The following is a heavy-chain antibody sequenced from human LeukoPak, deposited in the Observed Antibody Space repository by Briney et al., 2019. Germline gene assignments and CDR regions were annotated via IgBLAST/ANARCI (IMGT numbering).Heavy chain of an antibody. CDR1: GGSISSYY. CDR2: IYYSGST. V-gene: IGHV4-59*08. CDR3: ARTKTTSSGWLAYYFDY. D-gene: IGHD6-19*01. J-gene: IGHJ4*02. Sequence: SETLSLTCTVSGGSISSYYWSWIRQPPGKGLEWIGYIYYSGSTNYNPSLKSRVTISVDTSKNQFSLKLSSVTAADTAVYYCARTKTTSSGWLAYYFDYWGQGTLVTVSS.